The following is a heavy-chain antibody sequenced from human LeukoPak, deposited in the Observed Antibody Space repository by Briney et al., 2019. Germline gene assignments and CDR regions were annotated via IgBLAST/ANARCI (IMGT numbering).Heavy chain of an antibody. D-gene: IGHD3-22*01. CDR1: GFTFSSYG. CDR3: ARDRSSYDRSGYFYGYFDY. J-gene: IGHJ4*02. V-gene: IGHV3-33*01. CDR2: IWYEGSNK. Sequence: GGSLRLSCAASGFTFSSYGMQWLRQAPGKGRDWLAAIWYEGSNKYYGDSVKGRFNISRQNSENTVYVQVQSLRDEDTAVYLWARDRSSYDRSGYFYGYFDYWGEGTLVTVPS.